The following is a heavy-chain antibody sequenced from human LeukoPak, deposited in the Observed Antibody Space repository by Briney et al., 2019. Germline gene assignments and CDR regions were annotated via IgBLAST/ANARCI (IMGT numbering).Heavy chain of an antibody. CDR1: DGSISSYY. V-gene: IGHV4-59*12. CDR3: ARAPAYSSGYYFCD. D-gene: IGHD3-22*01. Sequence: SETLSLTCTVSDGSISSYYWSWIRQPPGKGLEWIGYIYYSGSTNYNPSLKSRVTISVDTSKNQFSLKLSSVTAADTAVYYCARAPAYSSGYYFCDWGQGTLVTVSS. CDR2: IYYSGST. J-gene: IGHJ4*02.